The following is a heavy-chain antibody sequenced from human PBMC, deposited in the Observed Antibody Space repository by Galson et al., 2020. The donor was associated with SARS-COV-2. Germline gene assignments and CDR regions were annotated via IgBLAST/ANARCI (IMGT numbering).Heavy chain of an antibody. CDR3: ARRVVGAIGP. J-gene: IGHJ5*02. V-gene: IGHV4-39*07. D-gene: IGHD1-26*01. Sequence: SETLSLTCTVSGGSISGSSNSWDWIRQSPGKGLEWIGGIYYVGSTYYNPSLKSRVTLSLDTPKNQFSLRLSSVTAADTAVYYCARRVVGAIGPWGQGTLVTASS. CDR1: GGSISGSSNS. CDR2: IYYVGST.